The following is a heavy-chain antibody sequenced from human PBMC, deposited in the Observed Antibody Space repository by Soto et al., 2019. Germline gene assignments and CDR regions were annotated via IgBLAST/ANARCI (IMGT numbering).Heavy chain of an antibody. CDR1: GESISSGGYY. D-gene: IGHD6-6*01. CDR3: ARASSSSSAADY. V-gene: IGHV4-31*03. J-gene: IGHJ4*02. CDR2: IYDSESA. Sequence: QVQLQESGPGLVKPSQTLSLTCSVSGESISSGGYYWSWIRHHPGKGLEWIGYIYDSESAYYNPYLKSRVTISMDTSKNHFARRLSSVTAADTAVYYCARASSSSSAADYWGQGILVTVSA.